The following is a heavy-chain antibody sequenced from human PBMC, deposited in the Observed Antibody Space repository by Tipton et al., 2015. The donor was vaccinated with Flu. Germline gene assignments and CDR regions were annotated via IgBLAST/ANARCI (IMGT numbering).Heavy chain of an antibody. Sequence: QVQLVQSGAEVKKPGASVKVSCKASGYTFTGYYMHWVRQAPGQGLEWMGRINPNSGGTNYAQKFEGRVTMTRDTSIRTAYMELSRLRSDDTAVYYCAGGNVLRLLEWLSPPEGWGQGTTVTVSS. CDR3: AGGNVLRLLEWLSPPEG. D-gene: IGHD3-3*01. J-gene: IGHJ6*02. CDR2: INPNSGGT. V-gene: IGHV1-2*06. CDR1: GYTFTGYY.